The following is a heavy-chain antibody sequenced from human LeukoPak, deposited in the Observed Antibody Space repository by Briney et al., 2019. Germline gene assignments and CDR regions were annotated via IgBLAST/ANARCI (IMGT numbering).Heavy chain of an antibody. D-gene: IGHD3-10*01. V-gene: IGHV4-34*01. CDR1: GGSFSGYY. CDR3: AREAYYYGSGSYSVYYMDV. J-gene: IGHJ6*03. CDR2: INHSGST. Sequence: SETLSLTCAVYGGSFSGYYWSWIRQPPGKGLEWIGEINHSGSTNYNPSLKSRVTISVDTSKNQFSLKLSSVTAADTAVYYCAREAYYYGSGSYSVYYMDVWGKGTTVTVSS.